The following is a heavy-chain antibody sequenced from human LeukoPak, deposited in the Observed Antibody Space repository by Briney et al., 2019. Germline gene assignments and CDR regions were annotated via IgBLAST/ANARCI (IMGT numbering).Heavy chain of an antibody. Sequence: GASVKVSCKASGYTFTSYGISWVRQAPGQGLEWMGWISAYNGNTNYAQKLQGRVTMTTDTSTSTAYMELRSLRSDDTAVYYCARDRATVAPDAFDIWGQGTMVTVSS. CDR1: GYTFTSYG. CDR2: ISAYNGNT. V-gene: IGHV1-18*01. CDR3: ARDRATVAPDAFDI. D-gene: IGHD4-23*01. J-gene: IGHJ3*02.